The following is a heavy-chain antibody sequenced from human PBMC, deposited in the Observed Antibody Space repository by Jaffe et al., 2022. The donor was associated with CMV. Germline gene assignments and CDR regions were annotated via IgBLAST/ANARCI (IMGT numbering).Heavy chain of an antibody. V-gene: IGHV3-21*01. Sequence: EVQLVESGGGLVKPGGSLRLSCAASGFTFSSYSMNWVRQAPGKGLEWVSSISSSSSYIYYADSVKGRFTISRDNAKNSLYLQMNSLRAEDTAVYYCARDEKAAEEIWYYYMDVWGKGTTVTVSS. J-gene: IGHJ6*03. CDR3: ARDEKAAEEIWYYYMDV. CDR1: GFTFSSYS. D-gene: IGHD6-13*01. CDR2: ISSSSSYI.